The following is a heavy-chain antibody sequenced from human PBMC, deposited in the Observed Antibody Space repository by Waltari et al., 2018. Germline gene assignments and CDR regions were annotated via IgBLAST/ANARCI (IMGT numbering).Heavy chain of an antibody. CDR1: GYSISSGYY. D-gene: IGHD2-2*01. J-gene: IGHJ4*02. V-gene: IGHV4-38-2*01. CDR2: INQSGST. Sequence: QVQLQESGPGLVKPSETLSLTCAVSGYSISSGYYWGWIRQPPGKGLEWIGSINQSGSTHYNPSLKSRVTISVDTSKNQFSLKLSSVTAADTAVYYCARGVVVPAATYDFWSGYNDYWGQGTLVTVSS. CDR3: ARGVVVPAATYDFWSGYNDY.